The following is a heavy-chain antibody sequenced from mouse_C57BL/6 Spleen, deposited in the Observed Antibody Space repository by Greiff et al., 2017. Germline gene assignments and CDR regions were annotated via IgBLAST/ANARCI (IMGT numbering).Heavy chain of an antibody. CDR3: TRAGTVYWYFDV. Sequence: DVKLQESEGGLVQPGSSMKLSCTASGFTFSDYYFAWVLQVLEKGLEWVANFNYDGSSTYYLYSLKSRFIISRDNAKNILYLQLSSLKSEDTATYYCTRAGTVYWYFDVWGTGTTVTVSS. CDR2: FNYDGSST. V-gene: IGHV5-16*01. CDR1: GFTFSDYY. D-gene: IGHD4-1*01. J-gene: IGHJ1*03.